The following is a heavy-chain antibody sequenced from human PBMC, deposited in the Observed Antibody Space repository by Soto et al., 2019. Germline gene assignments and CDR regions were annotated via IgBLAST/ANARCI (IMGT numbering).Heavy chain of an antibody. V-gene: IGHV1-58*01. CDR2: IVVGSGNT. J-gene: IGHJ5*02. CDR3: AADPPTPDIAVAEGWFDP. CDR1: GFTFTSSA. Sequence: QMQLVQSGPEVKKPGTSVKVSCKASGFTFTSSAVQWVRQARGQRLEWIGWIVVGSGNTNYAQKFQERVTITRDMSTSTAYMELSSLRSEDTAVYYCAADPPTPDIAVAEGWFDPWGQGTLVTVSS. D-gene: IGHD6-19*01.